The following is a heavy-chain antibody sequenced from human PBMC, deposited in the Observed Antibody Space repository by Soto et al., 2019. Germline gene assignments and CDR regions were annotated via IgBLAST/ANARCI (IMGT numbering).Heavy chain of an antibody. J-gene: IGHJ6*02. CDR2: ILPFFGTS. CDR1: GGTFSSYP. CDR3: ARVGHITIYSMAV. V-gene: IGHV1-69*01. Sequence: QVQLVQSGAEVKKPGSSVKVSCEASGGTFSSYPINWVRQAPGQGLEWMGGILPFFGTSNYAQKFQGRVTITADDSTSTAYMELRSLRSEDTAVYYCARVGHITIYSMAVWGQGTTVTVSS. D-gene: IGHD1-26*01.